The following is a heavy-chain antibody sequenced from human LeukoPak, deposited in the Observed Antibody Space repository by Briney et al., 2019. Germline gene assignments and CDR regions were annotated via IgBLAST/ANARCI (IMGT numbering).Heavy chain of an antibody. CDR2: IRSDGSNK. CDR3: AKAVGLYYYGSGSYSIYFDY. CDR1: GFTFSSYG. Sequence: GGSLRLSCAASGFTFSSYGMHWVRQAPGTGLEWVAFIRSDGSNKNYADSVKGRFTISRDNSKNTLYLQMNSLRAEDTAVYYCAKAVGLYYYGSGSYSIYFDYWGQGTLVTVSS. J-gene: IGHJ4*02. D-gene: IGHD3-10*01. V-gene: IGHV3-30*02.